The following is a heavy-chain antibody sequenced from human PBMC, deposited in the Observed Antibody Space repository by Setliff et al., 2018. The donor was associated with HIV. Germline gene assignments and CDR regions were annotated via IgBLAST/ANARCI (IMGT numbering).Heavy chain of an antibody. CDR3: AQAQTSVSGSYYQYLQH. Sequence: GGSLRLSCAASELTFSNYAMTWVRQAPGKGLEWVSSLSGSGGSTYYADSVKGRFTISRDNSKNTLYLRMNSLRAEDTAVYYCAQAQTSVSGSYYQYLQHWGQGTLVTVTS. V-gene: IGHV3-23*01. D-gene: IGHD3-10*01. CDR1: ELTFSNYA. J-gene: IGHJ1*01. CDR2: LSGSGGST.